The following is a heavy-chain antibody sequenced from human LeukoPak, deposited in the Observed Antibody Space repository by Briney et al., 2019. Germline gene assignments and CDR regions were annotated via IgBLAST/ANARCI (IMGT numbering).Heavy chain of an antibody. CDR1: GYTFTGYY. Sequence: ASVKVSCKASGYTFTGYYMHWVRQAPGQGLEWMGWINPNSGGTNYAQKLQGRVTMTTDTSTSTAYMELRSLRSDDTAVYYCARDSVFILGYCSSTSCYIDYWGQGTLVTVSS. D-gene: IGHD2-2*02. V-gene: IGHV1-2*02. CDR3: ARDSVFILGYCSSTSCYIDY. CDR2: INPNSGGT. J-gene: IGHJ4*02.